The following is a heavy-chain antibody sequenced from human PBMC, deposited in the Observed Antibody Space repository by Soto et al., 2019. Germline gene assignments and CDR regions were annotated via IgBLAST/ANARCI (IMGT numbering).Heavy chain of an antibody. Sequence: QVQLVQSGAEVKKPGASVKVSCKASGYTFTSYYMHWVRQAPGQGLEWMGIINPSGGSTSYAQKFQGRVTMTRDTSTSTGYMELSRLRSEDTAVYYCARDGIYYDSSGYPLHWGQGTLVTVSS. J-gene: IGHJ4*02. CDR2: INPSGGST. V-gene: IGHV1-46*01. CDR3: ARDGIYYDSSGYPLH. D-gene: IGHD3-22*01. CDR1: GYTFTSYY.